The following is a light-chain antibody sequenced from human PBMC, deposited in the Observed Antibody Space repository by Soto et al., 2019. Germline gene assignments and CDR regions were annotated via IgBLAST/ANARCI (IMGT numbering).Light chain of an antibody. V-gene: IGLV2-14*03. J-gene: IGLJ1*01. CDR1: SSDVGAYDF. Sequence: QSALAQPASVSGCPGQSITISCTGTSSDVGAYDFVSWYQQHPDKAPKLMIYEVSNRPSGVSYRFSGSKSVNTATLTISGLQAEDEADYYCSSYTTSSTRVFGTGTKVTVL. CDR3: SSYTTSSTRV. CDR2: EVS.